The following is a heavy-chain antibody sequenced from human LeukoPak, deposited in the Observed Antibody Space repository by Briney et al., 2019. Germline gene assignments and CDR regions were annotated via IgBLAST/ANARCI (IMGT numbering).Heavy chain of an antibody. V-gene: IGHV4-38-2*02. CDR2: IYHSGST. J-gene: IGHJ6*03. CDR1: GYSISSGYY. Sequence: SEALSLTCTVSGYSISSGYYWGWIRQPPGKGLEWIGSIYHSGSTYYNPSLKSRVTISVDTSKNQFSLKLSSVTAADTAVYYCARVYGDYGPEYYYMDVWGKGTTVTVSS. CDR3: ARVYGDYGPEYYYMDV. D-gene: IGHD4-17*01.